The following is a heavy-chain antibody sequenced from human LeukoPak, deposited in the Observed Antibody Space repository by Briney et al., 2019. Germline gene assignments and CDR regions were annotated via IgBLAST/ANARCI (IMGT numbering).Heavy chain of an antibody. Sequence: GGSLRLSCAASGFTFSDYYMSWIRQAPGKGLEWVSYISSSGSTIYYADSVKGRFTISRDNAKNSLYLQMNSLRAEDTAVYYCARGPHDSSGYYYPGYFDYWGQGTLVTVSS. CDR2: ISSSGSTI. CDR3: ARGPHDSSGYYYPGYFDY. V-gene: IGHV3-11*01. J-gene: IGHJ4*02. CDR1: GFTFSDYY. D-gene: IGHD3-22*01.